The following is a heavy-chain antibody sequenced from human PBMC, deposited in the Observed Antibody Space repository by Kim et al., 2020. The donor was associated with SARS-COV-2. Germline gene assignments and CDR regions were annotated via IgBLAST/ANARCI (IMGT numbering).Heavy chain of an antibody. CDR3: ARAKVSTVTEYYFDY. V-gene: IGHV4-30-2*05. J-gene: IGHJ4*02. D-gene: IGHD4-4*01. Sequence: PSLKSRVTISVDTSKNQFSRKLSSVTAADTAVYYCARAKVSTVTEYYFDYWGQGTLVTVSS.